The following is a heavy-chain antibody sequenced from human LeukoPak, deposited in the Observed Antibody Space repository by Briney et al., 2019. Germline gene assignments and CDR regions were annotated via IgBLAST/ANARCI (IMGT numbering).Heavy chain of an antibody. D-gene: IGHD2-15*01. V-gene: IGHV3-7*03. J-gene: IGHJ4*02. Sequence: PGGSLRLSCAASGFTFSEYWMSWVRQAPGKGLEWVANIKEDGSEKYYVDSVKGRFTISRDNAKNSLYLQMNSLRAEDTAVYYCASEYCSGGSCYSEGHYWGQGTLVTVSS. CDR1: GFTFSEYW. CDR2: IKEDGSEK. CDR3: ASEYCSGGSCYSEGHY.